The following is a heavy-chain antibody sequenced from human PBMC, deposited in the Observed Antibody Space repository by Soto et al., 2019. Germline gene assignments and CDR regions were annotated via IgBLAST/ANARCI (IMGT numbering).Heavy chain of an antibody. V-gene: IGHV3-33*01. Sequence: GGSLRLSCAASGFTFSSYGMHWVRQAPGKGLEWVAVIWYDGSNKYYADSVKGRFTISRDNSKNTLYLQMNSLRAEDTAVYYCARDLGYCSSTSCSTDYYYYGMDVWGQGTTVTVSS. J-gene: IGHJ6*02. CDR3: ARDLGYCSSTSCSTDYYYYGMDV. D-gene: IGHD2-2*01. CDR1: GFTFSSYG. CDR2: IWYDGSNK.